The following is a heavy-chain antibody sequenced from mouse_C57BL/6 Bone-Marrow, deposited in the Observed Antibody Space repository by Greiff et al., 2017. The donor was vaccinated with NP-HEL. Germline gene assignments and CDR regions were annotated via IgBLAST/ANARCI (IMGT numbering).Heavy chain of an antibody. J-gene: IGHJ1*03. CDR1: GYTFTSYW. V-gene: IGHV1-5*01. Sequence: VQLQQSGTVLARPGASVQMSCKTSGYTFTSYWMHWVKQRPGQGLEWIGAIYPGNSDTSYNQKFKGKAKLTAVTSASTAYMELSSLTNEDSAVYYCTGYYGSSYWYFDGWGTGTTVTVSS. CDR2: IYPGNSDT. CDR3: TGYYGSSYWYFDG. D-gene: IGHD1-1*01.